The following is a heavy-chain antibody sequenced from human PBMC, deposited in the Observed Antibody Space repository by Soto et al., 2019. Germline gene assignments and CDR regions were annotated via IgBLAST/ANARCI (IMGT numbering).Heavy chain of an antibody. D-gene: IGHD3-10*01. CDR1: GFTFSSYA. J-gene: IGHJ4*02. CDR2: ISYDGSNK. CDR3: ARGAGEGSGSYYIGY. V-gene: IGHV3-30-3*01. Sequence: GGSLRLSCAASGFTFSSYAMHWVRQAPGKGLEWVAVISYDGSNKYYADSVKGRFTISRDNSKNTLYLQMNSLRAEDTAVYYCARGAGEGSGSYYIGYWGQGTLVTVSS.